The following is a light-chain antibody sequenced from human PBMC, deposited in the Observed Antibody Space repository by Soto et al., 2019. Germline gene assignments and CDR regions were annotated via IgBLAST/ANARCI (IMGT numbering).Light chain of an antibody. V-gene: IGKV3-20*01. CDR3: QQFGSSPYT. CDR2: GAS. J-gene: IGKJ2*01. Sequence: EIVLTQSPGTLSLSPGERAPLSCRASQSVSSNYLAWYQQKPGQAPRLLINGASSRATGIPDRFSGSGSGTDFTLTISRLEPEDFAVYYCQQFGSSPYTFGQGTKLEIK. CDR1: QSVSSNY.